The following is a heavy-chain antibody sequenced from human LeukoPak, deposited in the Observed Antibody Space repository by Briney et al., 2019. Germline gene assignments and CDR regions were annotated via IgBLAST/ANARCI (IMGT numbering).Heavy chain of an antibody. V-gene: IGHV1-2*02. CDR2: INPNSGGT. CDR3: ARPRSNYYYMDV. J-gene: IGHJ6*03. CDR1: GYTFTGYY. Sequence: VKVSCKASGYTFTGYYMHWVRQAPGQGLEWMGWINPNSGGTNYAQKFQGRVTMTRDTSISTAYMELSRLRSDDTAVYYCARPRSNYYYMDVWGKGTTVTVSS.